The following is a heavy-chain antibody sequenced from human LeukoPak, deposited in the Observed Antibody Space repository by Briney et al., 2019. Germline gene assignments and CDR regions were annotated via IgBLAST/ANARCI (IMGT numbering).Heavy chain of an antibody. D-gene: IGHD3-16*01. V-gene: IGHV4-31*06. CDR1: GGSISSGTYY. J-gene: IGHJ5*02. CDR2: IYYSGST. Sequence: PSETLSLTCTVSGGSISSGTYYWSWIRQHPGKGLVWIGYIYYSGSTYYNPSLKSRVTISVDTSKNQFSLKLSSVTAADTAVYYXXXXXXXXXLAHFDPWGQGTLVTVSS. CDR3: XXXXXXXXLAHFDP.